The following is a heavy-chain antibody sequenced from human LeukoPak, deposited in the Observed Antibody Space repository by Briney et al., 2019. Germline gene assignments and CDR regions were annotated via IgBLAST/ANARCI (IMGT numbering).Heavy chain of an antibody. J-gene: IGHJ4*02. CDR1: GFTFSSYG. V-gene: IGHV3-33*01. CDR2: IWYDGSNK. D-gene: IGHD6-19*01. Sequence: PGRSLRLSCAASGFTFSSYGMHWVRQAPGKGLEWVAVIWYDGSNKYYADSVKGRFTISRDNSKNTLYLQMNSLRAEDTAVYYCARDGGYSSGWPVYYFDYWGQGTLVTVSS. CDR3: ARDGGYSSGWPVYYFDY.